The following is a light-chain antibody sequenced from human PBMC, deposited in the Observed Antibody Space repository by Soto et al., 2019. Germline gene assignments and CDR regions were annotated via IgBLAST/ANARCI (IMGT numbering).Light chain of an antibody. CDR2: DVT. J-gene: IGLJ3*02. CDR3: SSYTRFSTRV. Sequence: QSALTQPASVSGSPGQSITISCTGSSADVGGYNFVCWYQQHPGKAPKLIIYDVTNRPSGVSNRFSGSKSGNTASLTISGLQAEDEADYYCSSYTRFSTRVFGGGTKLTVL. V-gene: IGLV2-14*03. CDR1: SADVGGYNF.